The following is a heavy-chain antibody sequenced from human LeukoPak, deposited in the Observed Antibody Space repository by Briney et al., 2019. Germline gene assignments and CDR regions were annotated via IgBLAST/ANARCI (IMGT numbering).Heavy chain of an antibody. Sequence: SQTLSLTCAVSGGSISSGGYSWSWIRQPPGTGLEWIGYIYHSGSTYYNPSLKSRVTISVDRSKNQFSLKLSSVTAADTAVYYCARGDYYFDYWGQGTLVTVSS. CDR3: ARGDYYFDY. CDR1: GGSISSGGYS. V-gene: IGHV4-30-2*01. D-gene: IGHD3-16*01. CDR2: IYHSGST. J-gene: IGHJ4*02.